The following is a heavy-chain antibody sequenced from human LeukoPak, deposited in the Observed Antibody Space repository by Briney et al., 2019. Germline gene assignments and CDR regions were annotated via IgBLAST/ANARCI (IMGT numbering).Heavy chain of an antibody. CDR2: INHSGST. J-gene: IGHJ4*02. Sequence: PPETLSLTRAVHGGSFSGYYWSWIRQPPGKGLEWIGEINHSGSTNYNPSLKSRVTISVDTSKNQFSLKLSSVTAADTAVYYCARPLRGYCSGGSCQGFDYWGQGTLVTVSS. CDR3: ARPLRGYCSGGSCQGFDY. D-gene: IGHD2-15*01. CDR1: GGSFSGYY. V-gene: IGHV4-34*01.